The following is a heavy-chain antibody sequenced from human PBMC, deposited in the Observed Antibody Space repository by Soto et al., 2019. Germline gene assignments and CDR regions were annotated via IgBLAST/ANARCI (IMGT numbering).Heavy chain of an antibody. V-gene: IGHV3-30-3*01. D-gene: IGHD2-2*01. J-gene: IGHJ6*02. CDR2: ISYDGSNK. CDR3: ARDSCSSTSCPTTGMDV. CDR1: GFTFSSYA. Sequence: GGSLRLSCAASGFTFSSYAMHWVRQAPGKGLEWVAVISYDGSNKYYADSVKGRFTISRDNSKNTLYLQMNSLRAEDTAVYYCARDSCSSTSCPTTGMDVWGQGTTVTVSS.